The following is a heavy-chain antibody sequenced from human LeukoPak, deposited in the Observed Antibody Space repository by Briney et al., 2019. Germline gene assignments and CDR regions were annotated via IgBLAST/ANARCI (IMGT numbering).Heavy chain of an antibody. Sequence: SETLSLTRAVYGGSFSGYYWSWLRQPPGKGLEGIGEINHSGSTNYNPSLKSRVTVSVDTSKNQFSLKLNSVTAADTAVYYCAALAGMDVAAAGHIDYWGQGTLVTVSS. CDR2: INHSGST. CDR3: AALAGMDVAAAGHIDY. CDR1: GGSFSGYY. V-gene: IGHV4-34*01. J-gene: IGHJ4*02. D-gene: IGHD6-13*01.